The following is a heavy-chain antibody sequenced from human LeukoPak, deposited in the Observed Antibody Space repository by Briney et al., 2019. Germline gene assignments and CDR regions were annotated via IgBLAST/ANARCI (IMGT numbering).Heavy chain of an antibody. Sequence: GGSLRLSCAASGFTVSDASIHWVRQASGKGLEWVGLIDRPAKSYATAYGASVGGRFTISRDDSKNTAYLQMNSLKTEDTAVYYCTRDRGTYNWLDPWGQGTLVTVSS. CDR1: GFTVSDAS. CDR3: TRDRGTYNWLDP. J-gene: IGHJ5*02. V-gene: IGHV3-73*01. CDR2: IDRPAKSYAT.